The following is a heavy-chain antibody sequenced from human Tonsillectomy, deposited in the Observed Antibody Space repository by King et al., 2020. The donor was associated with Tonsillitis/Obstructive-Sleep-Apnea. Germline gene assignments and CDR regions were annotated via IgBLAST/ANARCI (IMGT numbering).Heavy chain of an antibody. V-gene: IGHV3-21*01. Sequence: VQLVESGGGLVKPGGSLRLSCAASGFTFSTYSMNWVRQAPGKGLEWVSSISSSSNYIYYADSVKGRFTISRDNDKNSLYLQMNSLRAEDTAVYYCARDDGGAVAGTGLGYWGQGTLVTVSS. CDR3: ARDDGGAVAGTGLGY. D-gene: IGHD6-19*01. CDR1: GFTFSTYS. CDR2: ISSSSNYI. J-gene: IGHJ4*02.